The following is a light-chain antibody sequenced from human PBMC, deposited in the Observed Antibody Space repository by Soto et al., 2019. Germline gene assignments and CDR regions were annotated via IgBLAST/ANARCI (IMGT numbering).Light chain of an antibody. CDR3: QQYGSSPWT. CDR2: GAS. CDR1: QSVSSSY. V-gene: IGKV3-20*01. J-gene: IGKJ1*01. Sequence: EIVLTQSPGTLSLSPGERATLSCRASQSVSSSYLAWYQQKPGQAPRLLIYGASSRATGIPDRFSGSGSGTDFTLIISRLVPEDFAVYYCQQYGSSPWTFGQGTKVDIK.